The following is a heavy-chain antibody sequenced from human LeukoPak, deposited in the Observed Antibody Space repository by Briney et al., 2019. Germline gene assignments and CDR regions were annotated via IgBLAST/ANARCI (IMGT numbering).Heavy chain of an antibody. CDR3: ARRFDS. CDR2: IYNSGST. V-gene: IGHV4-59*01. Sequence: SETLSLTCTVPGGSISSYYWSWIRQPPGKGLEWIGHIYNSGSTNYNPSLKSRVTISVDTSKNQFSLKLSSVTTADTAVYYCARRFDSWGQGTLVTVSS. J-gene: IGHJ4*02. CDR1: GGSISSYY.